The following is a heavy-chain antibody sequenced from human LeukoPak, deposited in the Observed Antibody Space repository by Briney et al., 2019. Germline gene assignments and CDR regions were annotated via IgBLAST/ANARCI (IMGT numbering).Heavy chain of an antibody. J-gene: IGHJ4*02. Sequence: SVKVSCKASGGTFSSYAISWVRQAPGQGLEWMGRIIPILGIANYAQKVQGRVTITADKSTSTAYMELSSLRSEDTAVYYCASTSGASLSTFDYWGQGTLVTVSS. D-gene: IGHD5/OR15-5a*01. CDR3: ASTSGASLSTFDY. V-gene: IGHV1-69*04. CDR2: IIPILGIA. CDR1: GGTFSSYA.